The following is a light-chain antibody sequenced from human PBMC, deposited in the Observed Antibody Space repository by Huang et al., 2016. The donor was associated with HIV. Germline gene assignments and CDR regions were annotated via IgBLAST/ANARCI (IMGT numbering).Light chain of an antibody. J-gene: IGKJ2*01. CDR1: QSFLHSDGKTY. CDR2: ECS. CDR3: MQGIHLPYT. V-gene: IGKV2-29*02. Sequence: DIVMTQTPLSLSVTPGQPASISCKSSQSFLHSDGKTYLYWYLQKPGQSPQRLIYECSSRVSGVPDRFSGSGSGTDFTLKISRVEAEDVGVYYCMQGIHLPYTFGQGTKLEIK.